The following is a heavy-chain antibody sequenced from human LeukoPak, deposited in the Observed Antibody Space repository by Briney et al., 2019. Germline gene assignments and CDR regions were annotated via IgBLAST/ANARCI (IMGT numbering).Heavy chain of an antibody. CDR1: GGSFSGYY. J-gene: IGHJ5*02. V-gene: IGHV4-34*01. CDR3: ARGGIVVVPAAINWFDP. D-gene: IGHD2-2*01. CDR2: INHSGST. Sequence: SETLSLTCAVYGGSFSGYYWSWIRQPPGKGLEWIGEINHSGSTNYNPSPKSRVTISVDTSKNQFSLKLSSVTAADTAVYYCARGGIVVVPAAINWFDPWGQGTLVTVSS.